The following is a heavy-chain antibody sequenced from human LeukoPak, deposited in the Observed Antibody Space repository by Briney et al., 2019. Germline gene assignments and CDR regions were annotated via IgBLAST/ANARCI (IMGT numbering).Heavy chain of an antibody. J-gene: IGHJ3*02. CDR1: GFTVRSTY. V-gene: IGHV3-53*01. Sequence: PGGSLRLSCAASGFTVRSTYMSWVRQAPGKGLECVSVFDTGGATYYTDSVKGRFSISRDSSKNTLYLQLNSLRAEDTAVYYCARVGHIWGQGTMVTVSS. D-gene: IGHD3-16*01. CDR3: ARVGHI. CDR2: FDTGGAT.